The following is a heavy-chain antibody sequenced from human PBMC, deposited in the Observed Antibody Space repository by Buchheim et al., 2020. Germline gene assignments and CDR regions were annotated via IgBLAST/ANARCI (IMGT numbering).Heavy chain of an antibody. D-gene: IGHD2-8*01. J-gene: IGHJ6*02. Sequence: QVQLQQWGAGLLKPSETLSLTCAVYGGSFSGYYWSWIRQPPGKGLEWIGEINHSGSNNYNPSLKSRVTISVDTFKNQFFLKLSSVTAADTAVYYCARFPLMVYAKNYYGMDVWGQGTT. CDR2: INHSGSN. CDR3: ARFPLMVYAKNYYGMDV. CDR1: GGSFSGYY. V-gene: IGHV4-34*01.